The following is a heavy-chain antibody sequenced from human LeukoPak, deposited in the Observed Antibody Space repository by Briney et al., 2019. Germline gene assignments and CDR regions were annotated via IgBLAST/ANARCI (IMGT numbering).Heavy chain of an antibody. V-gene: IGHV3-9*01. Sequence: GRSLRLSCAASGFTFDDYAMHWVRHAPGKGLEWVSGISWNSGSIGYADFVKGRFTISRDNAKNSLYLQMNTLRAEDTALYYCAAQPQYDYVWGSYQIDYWGQGTLVTVSS. J-gene: IGHJ4*02. CDR2: ISWNSGSI. CDR1: GFTFDDYA. CDR3: AAQPQYDYVWGSYQIDY. D-gene: IGHD3-16*02.